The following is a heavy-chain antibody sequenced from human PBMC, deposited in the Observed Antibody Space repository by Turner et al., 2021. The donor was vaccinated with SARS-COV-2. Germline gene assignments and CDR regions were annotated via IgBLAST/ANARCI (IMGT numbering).Heavy chain of an antibody. D-gene: IGHD3-10*01. CDR1: GVTFSSYA. Sequence: QIQLLPSAAEVKKPPPSVRISSSASGVTFSSYAICWVRQAPGQGLEWMGRFIPILGIATYAQNFQGRVTITADTSTSTAYMELSSLRSEDTAVYYAARAMVRGVNGYAEYFQHWGQGTLVTVSS. CDR2: FIPILGIA. J-gene: IGHJ1*01. CDR3: ARAMVRGVNGYAEYFQH. V-gene: IGHV1-69*04.